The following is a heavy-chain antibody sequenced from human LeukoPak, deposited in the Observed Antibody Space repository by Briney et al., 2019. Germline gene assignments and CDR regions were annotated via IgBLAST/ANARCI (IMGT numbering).Heavy chain of an antibody. D-gene: IGHD5-12*01. V-gene: IGHV3-30*01. Sequence: GGSLRLSCAASGFTFSSYAMHWVRQAPGKGLEWVAVISYDGSNKYYADSVKGRFTISRDNSKNTLYLQMNSLRAEDTAVYYCARGVSGYDYYFDYWGQGTLVTVSS. J-gene: IGHJ4*02. CDR1: GFTFSSYA. CDR2: ISYDGSNK. CDR3: ARGVSGYDYYFDY.